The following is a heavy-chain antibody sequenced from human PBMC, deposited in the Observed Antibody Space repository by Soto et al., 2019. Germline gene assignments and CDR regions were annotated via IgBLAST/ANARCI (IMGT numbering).Heavy chain of an antibody. CDR3: ARESISGSFPYYYYYYMDV. CDR1: GGSFSGYY. D-gene: IGHD3-10*01. V-gene: IGHV4-34*01. Sequence: SETLSLTCAVYGGSFSGYYWSWIRQPPGKGLEWIGEINHSGSTNYNPSLKSRVTISVDTSKNQFSLKLSSVTAADTAVYYCARESISGSFPYYYYYYMDVWGKGTTVTVSS. CDR2: INHSGST. J-gene: IGHJ6*03.